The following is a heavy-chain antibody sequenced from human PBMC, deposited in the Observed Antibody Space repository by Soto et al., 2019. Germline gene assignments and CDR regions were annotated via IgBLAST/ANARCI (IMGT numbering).Heavy chain of an antibody. J-gene: IGHJ4*02. CDR1: GYSFINYW. CDR3: ASSDQYGAYESPFDY. CDR2: IYPGDSNT. V-gene: IGHV5-51*01. D-gene: IGHD5-12*01. Sequence: RGESLKISCKASGYSFINYWIGWVRQMPGKGLEWMGIIYPGDSNTRYSPSFQGQVTISADKSINTAYLQWSSLKASDTAMYYCASSDQYGAYESPFDYWGQGTLVTVSS.